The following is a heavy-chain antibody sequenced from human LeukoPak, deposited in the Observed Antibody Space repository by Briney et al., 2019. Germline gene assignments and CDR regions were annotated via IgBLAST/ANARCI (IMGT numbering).Heavy chain of an antibody. CDR3: AKGRADSSSSASFDY. D-gene: IGHD6-6*01. CDR1: GFTLDDYA. Sequence: GGSLRLSCAASGFTLDDYAMSWVRQAPGKGLEWVSYISSSSSTIYYADSVKGRFTISRDNAKNSLYLQMNSLRDEDTAVYYCAKGRADSSSSASFDYWGQGTLVTVSS. CDR2: ISSSSSTI. J-gene: IGHJ4*02. V-gene: IGHV3-48*02.